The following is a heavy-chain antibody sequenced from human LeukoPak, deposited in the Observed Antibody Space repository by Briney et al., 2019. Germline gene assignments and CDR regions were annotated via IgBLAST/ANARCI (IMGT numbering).Heavy chain of an antibody. D-gene: IGHD5-12*01. CDR3: ARRAYSYGFFDY. CDR1: GGSISSYY. V-gene: IGHV4-4*07. CDR2: IYTSGST. Sequence: SETLSLTCTVSGGSISSYYWSWIRQPAGKGLEWIGRIYTSGSTNYNPSLKSRVTISIDTSKNQLSLKVSAVTAADTAVYYCARRAYSYGFFDYWGQGTLVTVSS. J-gene: IGHJ4*02.